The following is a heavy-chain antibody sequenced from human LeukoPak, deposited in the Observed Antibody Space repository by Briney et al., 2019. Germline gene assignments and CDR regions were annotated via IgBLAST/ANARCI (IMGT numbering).Heavy chain of an antibody. CDR2: IYPGDSDT. D-gene: IGHD3-10*01. CDR1: GYSFTSYW. CDR3: ARRNGYGSGSWVVDY. Sequence: GESLKISCKGSGYSFTSYWIGWVRQMPGKGLEWMGIIYPGDSDTRYSPSFQGQVAISADKSISTAYLQWSGLKASDTAMYYCARRNGYGSGSWVVDYWGQGTLVTVSS. V-gene: IGHV5-51*01. J-gene: IGHJ4*02.